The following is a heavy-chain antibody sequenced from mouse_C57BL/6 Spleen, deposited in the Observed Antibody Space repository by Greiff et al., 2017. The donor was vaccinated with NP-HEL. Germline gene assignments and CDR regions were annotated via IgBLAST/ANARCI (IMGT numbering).Heavy chain of an antibody. Sequence: VVRPGSSVKLSCKDSYFAFMASAMHWVKQRPGHGLEWIGSFTMYSDATEYSENFKGKATLTANTSSSTAYMELSSLTSEDSAVYYCARSGYSNYDSYAMDYWGQGTSVTVSS. J-gene: IGHJ4*01. D-gene: IGHD2-5*01. CDR1: YFAFMASA. CDR2: FTMYSDAT. CDR3: ARSGYSNYDSYAMDY. V-gene: IGHV1-49*01.